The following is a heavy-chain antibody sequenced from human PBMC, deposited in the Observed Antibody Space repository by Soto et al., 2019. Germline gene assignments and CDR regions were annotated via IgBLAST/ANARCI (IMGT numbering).Heavy chain of an antibody. CDR3: ASGDSSGYSAYSMDV. D-gene: IGHD3-22*01. J-gene: IGHJ6*02. V-gene: IGHV1-69*06. Sequence: SVKVSCKASGVTFSGYAISWVRQAPGQGLEWMGGIIPIFGTANYAQKFQGRVTITADKSTSTAYMELSSLRSEDTAVYYCASGDSSGYSAYSMDVWGQGTTVTVSS. CDR1: GVTFSGYA. CDR2: IIPIFGTA.